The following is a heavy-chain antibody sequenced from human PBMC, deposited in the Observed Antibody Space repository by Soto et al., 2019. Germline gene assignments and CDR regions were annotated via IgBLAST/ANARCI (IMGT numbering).Heavy chain of an antibody. CDR3: ARAPGGCSGGSCYFAPFDY. V-gene: IGHV1-69*01. D-gene: IGHD2-15*01. J-gene: IGHJ4*02. Sequence: QVQLVQSGAEVKKPGSSVKVSCKASGGTFSSYAISWVRQAPGQGLEWMGGIIPIFGTANYAQKFQGRVTITADESTSTAYMELSSLRSEDTAVYYCARAPGGCSGGSCYFAPFDYCGQGTLVTVSS. CDR1: GGTFSSYA. CDR2: IIPIFGTA.